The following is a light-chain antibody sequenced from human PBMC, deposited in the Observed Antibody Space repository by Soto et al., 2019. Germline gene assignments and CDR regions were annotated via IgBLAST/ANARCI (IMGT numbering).Light chain of an antibody. CDR1: SSDVGRYNY. Sequence: QSVLTQPPSASGSPGQSVIISCIGTSSDVGRYNYVSWYQHHPGKAPKLIIYEVTKRPSGVPDRFSGSKSANTASLTVSGLQADDEADYYCSSYVGSNNYVFGTGTKLTVL. CDR2: EVT. J-gene: IGLJ1*01. CDR3: SSYVGSNNYV. V-gene: IGLV2-8*01.